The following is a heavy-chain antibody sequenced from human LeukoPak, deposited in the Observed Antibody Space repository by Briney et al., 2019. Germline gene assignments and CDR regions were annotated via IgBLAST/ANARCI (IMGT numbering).Heavy chain of an antibody. J-gene: IGHJ3*02. CDR3: AKHVLRFLGAAFDI. D-gene: IGHD3-3*01. CDR1: GFTFSSYA. Sequence: PGGPLRLSCAASGFTFSSYAMSWVRQAPGRGLEWVSAISGSGGSTYYADSVKGRFTISRDNSKNTLYLQMNSLRAEDTAVYYCAKHVLRFLGAAFDIWGQGTMVTVSS. CDR2: ISGSGGST. V-gene: IGHV3-23*01.